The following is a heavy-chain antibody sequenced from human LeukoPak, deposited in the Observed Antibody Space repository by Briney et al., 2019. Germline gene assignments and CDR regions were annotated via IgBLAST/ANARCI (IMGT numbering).Heavy chain of an antibody. D-gene: IGHD3-16*01. CDR1: GFTFSSYA. Sequence: GGSLRLSCAASGFTFSSYAINWVRQAPGKGLEWVSGISGGGGSTYYADSVKGRFTISRDNSKNTLYLQLNSLRADDTAVYYCAKVRASGLIYFDYWGQGTLVTVSS. CDR3: AKVRASGLIYFDY. J-gene: IGHJ4*02. V-gene: IGHV3-23*01. CDR2: ISGGGGST.